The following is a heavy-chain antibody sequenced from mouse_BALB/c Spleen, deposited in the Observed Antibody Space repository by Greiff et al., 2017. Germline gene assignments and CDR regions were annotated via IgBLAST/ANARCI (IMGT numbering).Heavy chain of an antibody. CDR2: ISDGGSYS. CDR3: AREVITTGAMDY. Sequence: DVKLVESGGGLVKPGGSLKLSCAASGFTFSDYYMYWVRQTPEKRLEWVATISDGGSYSYYPDRVKGRFTISRDNAKNNLYLQMSSLKSEDTAMYYCAREVITTGAMDYWGQGTSVTVSS. V-gene: IGHV5-4*02. CDR1: GFTFSDYY. J-gene: IGHJ4*01. D-gene: IGHD2-4*01.